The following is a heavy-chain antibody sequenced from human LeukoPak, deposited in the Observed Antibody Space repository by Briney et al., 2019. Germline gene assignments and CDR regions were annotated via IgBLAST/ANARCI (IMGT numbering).Heavy chain of an antibody. Sequence: GGSLRLSCAASGFTFSSYGMHWVRQAPGKGLEWVAVISYDGSNKYYADSVKGRFTISRDNSKNTLYLQMNSLRAEDTAVYYCAKEVITIFPTYGMDVWGQGTTVTVS. J-gene: IGHJ6*02. CDR3: AKEVITIFPTYGMDV. CDR2: ISYDGSNK. CDR1: GFTFSSYG. V-gene: IGHV3-30*18. D-gene: IGHD3-9*01.